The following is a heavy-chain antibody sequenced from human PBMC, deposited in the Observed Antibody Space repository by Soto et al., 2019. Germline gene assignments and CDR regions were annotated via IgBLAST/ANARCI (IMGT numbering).Heavy chain of an antibody. V-gene: IGHV3-21*01. D-gene: IGHD3-22*01. CDR3: ARTSSGYYVPLDY. CDR1: GFTFSSYS. CDR2: ISSSSSYI. J-gene: IGHJ4*02. Sequence: GGSLRLSCAASGFTFSSYSMNWVRQAPGKGLEWVSSISSSSSYIYYADSVKGRFTISRDNAKNSLYLQMNGLRAEDTAVYYCARTSSGYYVPLDYWGQGTLVTVSS.